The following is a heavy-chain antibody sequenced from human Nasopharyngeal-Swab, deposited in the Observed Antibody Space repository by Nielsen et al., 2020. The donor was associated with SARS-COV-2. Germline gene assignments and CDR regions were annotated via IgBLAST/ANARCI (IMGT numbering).Heavy chain of an antibody. CDR1: GYTLTELS. J-gene: IGHJ3*02. CDR3: ATSPVVPAARDDAFDI. Sequence: ASVKVSCKVSGYTLTELSMHWVRQAPGKGLEWMGGFDPEDGETIYAQKFQGRVTMTEDTSTDTAYMELSSLRFEDTAVYYCATSPVVPAARDDAFDIWGQGTMVTVSS. CDR2: FDPEDGET. D-gene: IGHD2-2*01. V-gene: IGHV1-24*01.